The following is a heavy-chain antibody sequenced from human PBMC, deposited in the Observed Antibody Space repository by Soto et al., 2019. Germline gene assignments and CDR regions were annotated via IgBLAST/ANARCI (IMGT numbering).Heavy chain of an antibody. Sequence: GGSLRLPCAASAFTFTSYAMHWVRQAPGKGLEWVAAISYHGRVEYYADSVKGRFSISRDNSKNTLNLQMNSLRAEDTAVYYCARGRFSTTLYAGCDPWGQGTLVTVSS. CDR2: ISYHGRVE. CDR1: AFTFTSYA. V-gene: IGHV3-30*04. D-gene: IGHD2-2*01. J-gene: IGHJ5*02. CDR3: ARGRFSTTLYAGCDP.